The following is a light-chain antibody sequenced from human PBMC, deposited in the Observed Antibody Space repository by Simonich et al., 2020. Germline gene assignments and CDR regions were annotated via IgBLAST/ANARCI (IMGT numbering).Light chain of an antibody. V-gene: IGLV2-11*01. J-gene: IGLJ3*02. CDR3: CSYAGSYNWV. CDR2: DVS. Sequence: QSALTQPRSVSGSPGQSVTISCTGTSSDVGGYNYVSWYQQPPGKAPKLMIYDVSKRPSGVPDRFSGYKSGNTASLTISGLQAEDEADYYCCSYAGSYNWVFGGGTKLTVL. CDR1: SSDVGGYNY.